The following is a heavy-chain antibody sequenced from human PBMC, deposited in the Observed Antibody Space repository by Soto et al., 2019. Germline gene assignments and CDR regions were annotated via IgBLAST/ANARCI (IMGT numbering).Heavy chain of an antibody. J-gene: IGHJ6*03. V-gene: IGHV4-59*08. D-gene: IGHD3-3*01. CDR1: GGSISSYY. CDR3: SRRRSLTLTIPIHYYYYYMDV. Sequence: QVQLQESGPGLVKTSETLSLTCTVSGGSISSYYWSWIRQPPGKGLEWIGYIYYSGSTNYNPSLEGRVTISVDTSKNQFSLKLSSVTAADTAVYYCSRRRSLTLTIPIHYYYYYMDVWGKGTTVTVSS. CDR2: IYYSGST.